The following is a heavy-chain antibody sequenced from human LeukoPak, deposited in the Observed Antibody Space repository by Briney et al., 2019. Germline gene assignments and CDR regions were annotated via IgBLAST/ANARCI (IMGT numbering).Heavy chain of an antibody. Sequence: ASVKVSCKASGYTFTSYGISWVRQAPGQGLEWMGWISAYNGNTNYAQKLQGRVTMTTDTSTSTAYKELRRLRSDDTAVYYCARGKSPRPITGTPWDWFDPWGQGTLVTVSP. D-gene: IGHD1-7*01. CDR1: GYTFTSYG. CDR2: ISAYNGNT. CDR3: ARGKSPRPITGTPWDWFDP. J-gene: IGHJ5*02. V-gene: IGHV1-18*01.